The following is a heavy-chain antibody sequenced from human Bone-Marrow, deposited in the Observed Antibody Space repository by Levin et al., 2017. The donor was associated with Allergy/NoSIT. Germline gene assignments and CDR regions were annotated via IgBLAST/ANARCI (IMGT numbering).Heavy chain of an antibody. CDR2: ISSSSSYI. D-gene: IGHD5-18*01. CDR1: GFTFSSYS. J-gene: IGHJ6*02. Sequence: GSLRLSCAASGFTFSSYSMNWVRQAPGKGLEWVSSISSSSSYIYYADSVKGRFTISRDNAKNSLYLQMNSLRAEDTAVYYCARDRRGSYGYEDYYYYYGMDVWGQGTTVTVSS. V-gene: IGHV3-21*01. CDR3: ARDRRGSYGYEDYYYYYGMDV.